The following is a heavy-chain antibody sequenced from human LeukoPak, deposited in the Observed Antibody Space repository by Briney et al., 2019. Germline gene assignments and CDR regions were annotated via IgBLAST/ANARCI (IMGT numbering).Heavy chain of an antibody. J-gene: IGHJ4*02. CDR3: ARSENYYDSSGFYVSLLWY. CDR1: GGSISNYH. Sequence: SETLSLTCTVSGGSISNYHWSWIRQPPGKGLEWIGYIYYSGSTNYNPSLKSRDTISVDTSKNQFSLKLSSVTAADTAVYYCARSENYYDSSGFYVSLLWYWGQGTLVTVSS. V-gene: IGHV4-59*01. D-gene: IGHD3-22*01. CDR2: IYYSGST.